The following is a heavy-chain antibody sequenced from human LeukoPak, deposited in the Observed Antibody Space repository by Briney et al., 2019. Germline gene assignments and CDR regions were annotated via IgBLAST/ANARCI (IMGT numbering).Heavy chain of an antibody. CDR3: ARETYSSGWQRRGFDY. CDR1: GFTFSSYA. J-gene: IGHJ4*02. CDR2: ISGSGGST. D-gene: IGHD6-19*01. Sequence: PGGSLRLSCAASGFTFSSYAMSWVRQAPGKGLEWVSAISGSGGSTYYADSVKGRFTISRDNSKNTLYLQMNSLRAGDTAVYYCARETYSSGWQRRGFDYWGQGTLVTVSS. V-gene: IGHV3-23*01.